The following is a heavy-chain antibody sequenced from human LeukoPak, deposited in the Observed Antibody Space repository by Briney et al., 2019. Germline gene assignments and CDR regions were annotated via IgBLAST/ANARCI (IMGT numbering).Heavy chain of an antibody. V-gene: IGHV1-24*01. CDR2: FDPEDGET. J-gene: IGHJ6*03. D-gene: IGHD3-3*01. CDR1: GYTLTELS. Sequence: ASVKVSCKVSGYTLTELSMHWVRQAPGKGLEWMGGFDPEDGETIYAQKFQGRVTMTEDTSTDTAYMELSSLRSEDAAVYYCVTAPGPYYDFWSGLNYYYYMDVWGKGTTVTVSS. CDR3: VTAPGPYYDFWSGLNYYYYMDV.